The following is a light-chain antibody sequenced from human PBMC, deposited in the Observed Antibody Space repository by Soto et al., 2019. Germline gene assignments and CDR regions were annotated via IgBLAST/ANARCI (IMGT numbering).Light chain of an antibody. CDR1: QSVSSN. CDR3: QQYNTWPQT. Sequence: EIVMTQSPATLSVSPGERATLSCRASQSVSSNLAWYQQKPGQAPRLLIYGASTRATGIPARFSGSGSGTEFTLTISSLQSEDFAVYYCQQYNTWPQTFGQGNKVEI. V-gene: IGKV3-15*01. J-gene: IGKJ1*01. CDR2: GAS.